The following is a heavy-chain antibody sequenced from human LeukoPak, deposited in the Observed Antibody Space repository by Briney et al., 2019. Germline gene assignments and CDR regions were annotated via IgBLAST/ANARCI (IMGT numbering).Heavy chain of an antibody. CDR3: TRVDVYYYDSSGYPDDGWFDP. CDR2: IRSKAYGGTT. J-gene: IGHJ5*02. V-gene: IGHV3-49*04. D-gene: IGHD3-22*01. Sequence: GRSLRLSCTASGFTFGDYAMSWVRQAPGKGLEWVGFIRSKAYGGTTEYAASVKGRFTISKDDSKSIAYLQMNSLKTEDTAVYYCTRVDVYYYDSSGYPDDGWFDPWGQGTLVTVSS. CDR1: GFTFGDYA.